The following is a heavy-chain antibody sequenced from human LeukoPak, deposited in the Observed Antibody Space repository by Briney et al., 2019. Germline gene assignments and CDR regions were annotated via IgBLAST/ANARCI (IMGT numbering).Heavy chain of an antibody. Sequence: SETLSLTCAVYGGSFSGYYWSWIRQPPVKGLEWIGEINHSGSTNYNPSLKSRVTISVDTSKNQFSLKLSSVTAADTAVYYCARAGWEPGGDYYYGMDVWGQGTTVTVSS. J-gene: IGHJ6*02. V-gene: IGHV4-34*01. CDR2: INHSGST. D-gene: IGHD1-26*01. CDR3: ARAGWEPGGDYYYGMDV. CDR1: GGSFSGYY.